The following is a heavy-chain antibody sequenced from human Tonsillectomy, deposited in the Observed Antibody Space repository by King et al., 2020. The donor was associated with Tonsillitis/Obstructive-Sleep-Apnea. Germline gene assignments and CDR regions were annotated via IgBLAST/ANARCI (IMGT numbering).Heavy chain of an antibody. CDR2: MNPDTGGA. D-gene: IGHD2-2*01. J-gene: IGHJ1*01. Sequence: VQLVESGDEVKKPGASVKVSCKASGYTFTGYYMHWVRQAPGQGLEWMGRMNPDTGGATLSEKFQDRVTMTRDRSTSTAFMELSRLTSDDTAVYYCATLNCSSDSCYGKVDYWGQGTLVIVSS. V-gene: IGHV1-2*06. CDR1: GYTFTGYY. CDR3: ATLNCSSDSCYGKVDY.